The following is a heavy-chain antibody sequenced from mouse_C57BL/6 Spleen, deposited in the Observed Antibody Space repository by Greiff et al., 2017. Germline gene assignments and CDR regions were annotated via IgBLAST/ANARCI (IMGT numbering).Heavy chain of an antibody. J-gene: IGHJ2*01. V-gene: IGHV5-4*03. CDR2: ISDGGSYT. CDR3: ARGRDYGSFPFDY. CDR1: GFTFSSYA. D-gene: IGHD1-1*01. Sequence: EVMLVESGGGLVKPGGSLKLSCAASGFTFSSYAMSWVRQTPEKRLEWVATISDGGSYTYYPDSVKGRFTISRDNAKNNLYLQMSHLKSEDTARYYCARGRDYGSFPFDYWGQGTTLTVSS.